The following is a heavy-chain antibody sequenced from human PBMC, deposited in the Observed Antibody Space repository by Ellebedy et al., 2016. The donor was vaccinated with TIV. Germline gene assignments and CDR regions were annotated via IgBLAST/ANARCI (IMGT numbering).Heavy chain of an antibody. CDR2: ISSGGSTM. J-gene: IGHJ3*02. D-gene: IGHD3-10*01. Sequence: GESLKISCAASGFTFSDYYMSSIRQAPGKGLEWVSYISSGGSTMKYADSAKGRFTISRDNADNSLYLQMNSLRADDTAVYYCARDRTGVLDIWGQGTMVTVSS. CDR1: GFTFSDYY. CDR3: ARDRTGVLDI. V-gene: IGHV3-11*04.